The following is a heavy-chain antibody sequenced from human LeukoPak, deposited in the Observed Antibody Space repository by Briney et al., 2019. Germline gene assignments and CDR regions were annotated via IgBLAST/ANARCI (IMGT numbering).Heavy chain of an antibody. CDR3: ITGPY. Sequence: SGGSLRLSCAASGFTFINAWMTWVRQAPGQGLEWVGHIKSKTGGGTTDYGAPVKGRFTISRDDSKNTLYLQMNSLKNEDTAVYYCITGPYWGQGTLVTVSS. V-gene: IGHV3-15*01. CDR1: GFTFINAW. J-gene: IGHJ4*02. D-gene: IGHD2-21*01. CDR2: IKSKTGGGTT.